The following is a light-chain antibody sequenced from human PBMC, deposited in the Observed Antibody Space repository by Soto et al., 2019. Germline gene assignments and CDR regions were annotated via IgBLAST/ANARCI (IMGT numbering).Light chain of an antibody. CDR1: SSDVGRYNY. CDR3: SSYGGSNNFV. CDR2: EVS. J-gene: IGLJ3*02. Sequence: QSALTKPPSASGSPGQSVTISCTGTSSDVGRYNYVSWYQHHPGKAPKLMIFEVSKRPSGVPDRFSGSKSGNTASQTVSGRQADDEADYYCSSYGGSNNFVFGGGTKVTVL. V-gene: IGLV2-8*01.